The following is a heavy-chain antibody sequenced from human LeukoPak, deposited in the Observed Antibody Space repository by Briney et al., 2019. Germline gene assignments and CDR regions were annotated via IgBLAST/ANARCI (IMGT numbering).Heavy chain of an antibody. CDR3: ARITAARLYAFDI. CDR1: GFSLSTSGMC. D-gene: IGHD6-6*01. J-gene: IGHJ3*02. Sequence: SGPTLVNPTQTLTLTCTFSGFSLSTSGMCVSWIRRPPGKALEWLARIDWDDDKYYSTSLKTRLTISKDTSKNQVVLTMTNMDPVDTATYYCARITAARLYAFDIWGQGTMVTVSS. CDR2: IDWDDDK. V-gene: IGHV2-70*11.